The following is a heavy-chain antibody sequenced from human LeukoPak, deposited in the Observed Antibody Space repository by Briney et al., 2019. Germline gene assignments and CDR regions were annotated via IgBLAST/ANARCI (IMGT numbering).Heavy chain of an antibody. D-gene: IGHD2-8*01. CDR1: GGSISSGSYY. Sequence: PSQTLSPTCTVSGGSISSGSYYWSWIRQPAGKGLEWIGRIYTSGSTNYNPSLKSRVTISVDTSKNQFSLKLSSVTAADTAVYYCARDDGVQTFDYWGQGTLVTVSS. CDR3: ARDDGVQTFDY. J-gene: IGHJ4*02. V-gene: IGHV4-61*02. CDR2: IYTSGST.